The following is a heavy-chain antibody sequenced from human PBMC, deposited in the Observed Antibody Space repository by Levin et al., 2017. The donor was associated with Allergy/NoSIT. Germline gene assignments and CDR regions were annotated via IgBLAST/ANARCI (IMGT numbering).Heavy chain of an antibody. CDR1: GGSISSSSYY. CDR3: ARQVGGGVYDYYMDV. V-gene: IGHV4-39*01. D-gene: IGHD1-26*01. CDR2: IHYRGST. J-gene: IGHJ6*03. Sequence: SETLSLTCSVSGGSISSSSYYWGWIRQPPGKGLEWIGSIHYRGSTYYNPSLRSRVTVSVDTSKNQFSLKLSSVTAADTAVYYCARQVGGGVYDYYMDVWGKGTTVTVSS.